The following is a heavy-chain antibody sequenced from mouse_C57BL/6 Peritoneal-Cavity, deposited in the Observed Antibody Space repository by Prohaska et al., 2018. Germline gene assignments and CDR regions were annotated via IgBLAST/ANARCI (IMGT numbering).Heavy chain of an antibody. D-gene: IGHD2-1*01. CDR3: MRYGNYWYFDV. CDR1: GFTFSGFW. J-gene: IGHJ1*03. CDR2: INSDGSAI. V-gene: IGHV11-2*01. Sequence: EVQLLETGGGLVQPGGSRGLSCEGSGFTFSGFWMSWVRHTPGKTLEWIGDINSDGSAINYATSIKDRFTILRDNDKSTLYLQMSNVRSEDTATYFCMRYGNYWYFDVWGTGTTVTVSS.